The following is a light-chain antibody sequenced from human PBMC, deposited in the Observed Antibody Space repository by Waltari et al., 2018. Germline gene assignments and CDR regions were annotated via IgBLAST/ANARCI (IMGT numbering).Light chain of an antibody. V-gene: IGKV3-20*01. J-gene: IGKJ1*01. CDR1: QSIDSTY. CDR3: QYYDSSPLWT. CDR2: GAS. Sequence: EIVLTQSPGTLSLSPGERATLSCRASQSIDSTYLAWYQQKPGQPPGLLIFGASNRATGISDRFRGSVSGTDFTLTSSRLDPEDFAVYYCQYYDSSPLWTFGQGTKVEIK.